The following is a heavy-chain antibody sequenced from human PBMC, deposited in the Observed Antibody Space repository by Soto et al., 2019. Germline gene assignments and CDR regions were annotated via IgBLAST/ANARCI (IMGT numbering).Heavy chain of an antibody. V-gene: IGHV4-34*01. CDR3: ARTAAVRGVIKYYYYYGMDV. J-gene: IGHJ6*02. D-gene: IGHD3-10*01. CDR2: INHSGST. Sequence: LSLTCAVYGGSFSGYYWSWIRQPPGKGLEWIGEINHSGSTNYNPSLKSRVTISVDTSKNQFSLKLSSVTAADTAVYYCARTAAVRGVIKYYYYYGMDVWGQGTTVTVSS. CDR1: GGSFSGYY.